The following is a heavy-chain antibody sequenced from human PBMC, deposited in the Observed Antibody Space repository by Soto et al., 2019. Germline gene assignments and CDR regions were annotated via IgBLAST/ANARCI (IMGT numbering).Heavy chain of an antibody. CDR3: SRGRGGHFDY. CDR1: GGSISSGYYY. CDR2: IYYTGST. J-gene: IGHJ4*02. D-gene: IGHD3-10*01. Sequence: PSETLSLTCSVSGGSISSGYYYWMWIRQPPGKGLEWIGNIYYTGSTNYNPSLKSRVTMSIDTSKSQFSLNLISVTAADTAVYYCSRGRGGHFDYWGQGTLVTVSS. V-gene: IGHV4-61*01.